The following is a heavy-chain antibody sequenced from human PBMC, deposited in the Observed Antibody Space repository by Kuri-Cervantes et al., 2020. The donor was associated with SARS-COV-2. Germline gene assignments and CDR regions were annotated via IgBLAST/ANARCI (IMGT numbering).Heavy chain of an antibody. V-gene: IGHV3-21*04. J-gene: IGHJ2*01. D-gene: IGHD2-2*01. CDR1: GFSLSRYT. CDR3: ATVPAAMMYWYFDL. Sequence: GGSLRLSCAASGFSLSRYTMNWVRQAPGKALEWVSSISGSGSYIYYADSVKGRFTISKESGENSLYLHMNSLRAEDTAVYYCATVPAAMMYWYFDLWGRGTLVTVSS. CDR2: ISGSGSYI.